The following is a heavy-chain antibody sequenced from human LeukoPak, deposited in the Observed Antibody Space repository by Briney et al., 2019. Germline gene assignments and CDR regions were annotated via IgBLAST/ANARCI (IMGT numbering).Heavy chain of an antibody. CDR3: AKSRPMVVVPAAIPDAFDI. D-gene: IGHD2-2*02. J-gene: IGHJ3*02. CDR1: GYTFTGYY. CDR2: INPNSGGT. Sequence: ASVKVSCKASGYTFTGYYMHWVRRAPGQGLEWMGWINPNSGGTNYAQKFQGRVTMTRDTSISTAYMELSRLRSDDTAVYYCAKSRPMVVVPAAIPDAFDIWGQGTMVTVSS. V-gene: IGHV1-2*02.